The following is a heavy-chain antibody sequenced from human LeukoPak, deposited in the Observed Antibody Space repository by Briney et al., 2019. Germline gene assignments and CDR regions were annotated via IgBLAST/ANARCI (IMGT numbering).Heavy chain of an antibody. J-gene: IGHJ3*02. CDR2: INHSGST. V-gene: IGHV4-34*01. CDR3: ARGRRAYCGGDCYSLAFDI. D-gene: IGHD2-21*02. Sequence: SETLSLTCAVYGGSFSGYYWSWIRQPPGKGLEWIGEINHSGSTNYNPSLKSRVTISVDTSKNQFSLKLSSVTAADTAVYYCARGRRAYCGGDCYSLAFDIRGQGTMVTVSS. CDR1: GGSFSGYY.